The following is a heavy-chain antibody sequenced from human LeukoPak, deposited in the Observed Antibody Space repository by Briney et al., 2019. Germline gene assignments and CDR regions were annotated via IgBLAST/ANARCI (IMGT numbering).Heavy chain of an antibody. CDR1: GFTFSSYW. D-gene: IGHD4-17*01. J-gene: IGHJ6*02. CDR3: ARDSLVTTDASYYYYGMDV. Sequence: GGSLRLSCAASGFTFSSYWMHWVRQAPGKGLVWVSRINTDGSSTSYADSVKGRFTISRDNAKNTLYLQMNSLRAEDTAVYYCARDSLVTTDASYYYYGMDVWGQGTTVTVSS. V-gene: IGHV3-74*01. CDR2: INTDGSST.